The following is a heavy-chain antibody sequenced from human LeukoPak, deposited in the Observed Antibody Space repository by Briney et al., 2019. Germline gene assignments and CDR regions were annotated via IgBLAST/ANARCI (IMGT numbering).Heavy chain of an antibody. J-gene: IGHJ4*02. D-gene: IGHD3-10*01. CDR1: GGSISSCY. V-gene: IGHV4-59*08. Sequence: PSETLSLTCTVSGGSISSCYWSWIRQPPGKGLEWIGYIYYSGSTNYNPSLKSRVTISVDTSKNQFSLKLSSVTAADTAVYYCARHGSGSYYFPHFDYWGQGTLVTVSS. CDR3: ARHGSGSYYFPHFDY. CDR2: IYYSGST.